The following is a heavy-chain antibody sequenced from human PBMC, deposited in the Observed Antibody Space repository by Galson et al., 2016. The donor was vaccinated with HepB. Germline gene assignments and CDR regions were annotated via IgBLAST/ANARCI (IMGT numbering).Heavy chain of an antibody. Sequence: QSGAEVKKVGESLKISCKASGYSFSNYWIGWVRQMPGKGPEWMGIVYPGDSDTRYSPSLEGHVTISAEKFISTAYLQWSSLNASDSAMYYCVGLITNFGGGFYFDYWGQGALVIVSS. J-gene: IGHJ4*02. CDR3: VGLITNFGGGFYFDY. D-gene: IGHD3-3*01. V-gene: IGHV5-51*01. CDR2: VYPGDSDT. CDR1: GYSFSNYW.